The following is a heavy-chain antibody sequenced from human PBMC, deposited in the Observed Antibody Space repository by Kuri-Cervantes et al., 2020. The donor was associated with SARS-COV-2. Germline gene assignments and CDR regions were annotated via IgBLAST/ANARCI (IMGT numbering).Heavy chain of an antibody. D-gene: IGHD3-22*01. CDR2: IYHSGST. J-gene: IGHJ4*02. V-gene: IGHV4-38-2*01. CDR1: GHSSSSDYY. CDR3: ARQPDYYDSSGYLGFDY. Sequence: SETLSLTCAVSGHSSSSDYYWGWIRQPPGKGLELMGCIYHSGSTYYNPSLKSRVTISVDTSKNQFSLKLSSVTAADTAVYYCARQPDYYDSSGYLGFDYWGQGTLVTVSS.